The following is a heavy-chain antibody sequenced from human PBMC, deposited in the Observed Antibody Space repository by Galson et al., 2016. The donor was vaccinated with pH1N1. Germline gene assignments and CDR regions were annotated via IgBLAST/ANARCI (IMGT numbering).Heavy chain of an antibody. D-gene: IGHD4-17*01. CDR2: ITCSGQYI. CDR1: GFTFNYYT. CDR3: VRDNTMTTPLVLFDV. J-gene: IGHJ3*01. Sequence: SLRLSCAASGFTFNYYTINWVRQVPGKGLEWVSSITCSGQYISYADSVKGRFTMSRDKAKNSVFLQMSNLRAEDTAVYYCVRDNTMTTPLVLFDVWGQGTMVTVSS. V-gene: IGHV3-21*01.